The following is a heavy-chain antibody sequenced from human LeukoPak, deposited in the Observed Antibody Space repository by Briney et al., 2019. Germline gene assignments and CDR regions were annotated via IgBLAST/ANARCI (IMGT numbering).Heavy chain of an antibody. CDR2: INSDGRST. V-gene: IGHV3-74*01. D-gene: IGHD3-3*01. CDR3: ARGLTDFWSGYAPDFDL. J-gene: IGHJ2*01. CDR1: GFPFSSYW. Sequence: PGGSLRLSCAASGFPFSSYWMHWVRQAPGKGLVWVSRINSDGRSTSYGDSVKGRFNISRDNAKNTLYLQMNSLRAEDTAVYYCARGLTDFWSGYAPDFDLWGRGTLVTVSS.